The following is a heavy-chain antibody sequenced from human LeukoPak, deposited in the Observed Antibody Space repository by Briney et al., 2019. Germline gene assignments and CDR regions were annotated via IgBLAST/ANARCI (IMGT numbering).Heavy chain of an antibody. Sequence: PSQTLSLTCTVSGGSISIGGYYWSWIRQHPGKGLEWIGYIYYSGSTYYNPSLKSRVTISVDTSKNQFSLKLSSVTAADTAVYYCARGSDGSGSYYRGGIDYWGQGTLVTVSS. D-gene: IGHD3-10*01. V-gene: IGHV4-31*03. CDR3: ARGSDGSGSYYRGGIDY. CDR1: GGSISIGGYY. CDR2: IYYSGST. J-gene: IGHJ4*02.